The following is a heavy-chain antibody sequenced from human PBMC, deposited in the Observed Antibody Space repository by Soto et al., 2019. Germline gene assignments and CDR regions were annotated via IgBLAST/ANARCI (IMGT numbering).Heavy chain of an antibody. CDR3: ARLYGDYTSRRADVCHM. CDR2: IYHSGGT. V-gene: IGHV4-4*02. J-gene: IGHJ3*02. D-gene: IGHD4-17*01. CDR1: SGSIISSNY. Sequence: QVQLRQSGPGLVKPSGTLSLTCAVSSGSIISSNYWTWVRQPPGKGLEWIGEIYHSGGTDYNPSLKSRVTITLYRFQNQFALNLTSVTAADTADYYCARLYGDYTSRRADVCHMWGHGTRVIVSS.